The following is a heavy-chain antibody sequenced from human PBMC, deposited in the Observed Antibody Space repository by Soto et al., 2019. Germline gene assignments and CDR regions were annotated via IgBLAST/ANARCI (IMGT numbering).Heavy chain of an antibody. CDR1: GGSISSYY. V-gene: IGHV4-59*01. D-gene: IGHD2-15*01. CDR2: IYYSGST. J-gene: IGHJ6*03. Sequence: PSETLSLTCTVSGGSISSYYWSWIRQPPGKGLEWIGYIYYSGSTNYNPSLKSRVTISVDTSKNQFSLKLSSVTAADTAVYYCARGGPYCSGGSCYSSGYRKVRSYYMDVWGKGTTVTVSS. CDR3: ARGGPYCSGGSCYSSGYRKVRSYYMDV.